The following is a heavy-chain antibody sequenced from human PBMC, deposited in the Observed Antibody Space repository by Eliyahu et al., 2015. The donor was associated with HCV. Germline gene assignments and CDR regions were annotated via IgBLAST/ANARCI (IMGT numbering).Heavy chain of an antibody. Sequence: QVQLVESGGGVVQPGRSLRXSCAXSGFTXGSLGWHGVRQXPGKGVGWVAVISYDGSNKYYADSVKGRFTISRDNSKNTLYLQMNSLRAEDTAVYYCARVGAAAGATIDYWGQGTLVTVSS. J-gene: IGHJ4*02. D-gene: IGHD1-26*01. CDR1: GFTXGSLG. CDR3: ARVGAAAGATIDY. V-gene: IGHV3-30*03. CDR2: ISYDGSNK.